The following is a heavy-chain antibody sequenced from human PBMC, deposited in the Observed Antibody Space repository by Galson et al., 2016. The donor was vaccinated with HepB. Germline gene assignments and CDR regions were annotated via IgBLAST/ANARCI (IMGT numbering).Heavy chain of an antibody. J-gene: IGHJ2*01. CDR1: GLAFSSYD. Sequence: SLRLSCADSGLAFSSYDMHWVRQATGKGLQWVSGIGTTGGTYYQGSVKGRFTISRENAKNSLYLQMNSLRAEDTAVYYCARGGVSDWYFDLWGRGTLVTVSS. D-gene: IGHD2-8*01. CDR3: ARGGVSDWYFDL. CDR2: IGTTGGT. V-gene: IGHV3-13*01.